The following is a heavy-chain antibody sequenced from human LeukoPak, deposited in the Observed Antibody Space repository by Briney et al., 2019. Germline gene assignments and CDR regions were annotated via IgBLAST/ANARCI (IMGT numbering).Heavy chain of an antibody. J-gene: IGHJ4*02. V-gene: IGHV1-3*01. CDR3: ARSYYYDSSGYAFDY. D-gene: IGHD3-22*01. CDR1: GYTFTNYH. CDR2: INAGNGNT. Sequence: ASVKVSCKASGYTFTNYHIAWVRQAPGQRLEWMGWINAGNGNTKYSQKFQGRVTITRDTSASTAYMELSSLRSEDTAVYYCARSYYYDSSGYAFDYWGQGTLVTVSS.